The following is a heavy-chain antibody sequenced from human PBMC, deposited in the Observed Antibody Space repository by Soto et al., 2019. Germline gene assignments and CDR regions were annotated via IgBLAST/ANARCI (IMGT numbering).Heavy chain of an antibody. D-gene: IGHD3-3*01. CDR1: GYTFTSYD. CDR2: MNPNSGNT. J-gene: IGHJ6*02. V-gene: IGHV1-8*01. CDR3: ARESAIFGVVIGMDV. Sequence: VSVKVSCKASGYTFTSYDINWVRQATGQGLEWMGWMNPNSGNTGYAQKFQGRVTMTRNTSISTAYMELSSLRSEDTAVYYCARESAIFGVVIGMDVWGQGTTVTVSS.